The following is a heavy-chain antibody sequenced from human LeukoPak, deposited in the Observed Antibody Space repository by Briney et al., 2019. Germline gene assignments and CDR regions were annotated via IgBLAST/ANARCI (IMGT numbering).Heavy chain of an antibody. CDR2: IRYDGSNK. J-gene: IGHJ5*02. CDR3: ARANMVRGVGSFFDRNWLDP. CDR1: GFTFSSYG. V-gene: IGHV3-30*02. D-gene: IGHD3-10*01. Sequence: GGSLRLSCAASGFTFSSYGMHWVRQAPGKGLEWVAFIRYDGSNKYYADSVKGRFTISRDNSKNTLYLQMNSLRAEDTAVYYCARANMVRGVGSFFDRNWLDPWGQGTLVTVSS.